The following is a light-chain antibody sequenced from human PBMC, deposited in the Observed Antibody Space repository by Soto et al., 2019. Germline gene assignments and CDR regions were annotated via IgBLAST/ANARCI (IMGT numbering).Light chain of an antibody. CDR2: AAS. J-gene: IGKJ1*01. CDR1: QSISSY. Sequence: SSLSASVGDRVTITCRASQSISSYLNWYQQKPGKAPKLLIYAASSLQSGVPSRFSGSGSGTEFTLTISSLQPDDFATYYCQQYNSYLRTFGQGTKVDIK. CDR3: QQYNSYLRT. V-gene: IGKV1-39*01.